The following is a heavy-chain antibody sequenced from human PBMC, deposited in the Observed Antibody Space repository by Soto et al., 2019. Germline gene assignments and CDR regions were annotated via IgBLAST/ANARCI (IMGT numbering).Heavy chain of an antibody. CDR3: ARLAIFGVVNWFDP. V-gene: IGHV1-69*13. D-gene: IGHD3-3*01. Sequence: SLKVSYKASGSTFSSYAISWVRQAPGQGLEWMGGIIPIFGTANYAQKFQGRVTITADESTSTAYMELSSLRSEDTAVYYCARLAIFGVVNWFDPWGQETLVTLSS. J-gene: IGHJ5*02. CDR2: IIPIFGTA. CDR1: GSTFSSYA.